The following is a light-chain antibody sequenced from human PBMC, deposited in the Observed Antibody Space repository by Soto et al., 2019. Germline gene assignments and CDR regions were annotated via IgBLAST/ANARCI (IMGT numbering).Light chain of an antibody. Sequence: GVRVPLSYMASQSVSNSYLTWYQQKPGQAPRLLIYGASTRATGVPARFSGSGSGTDFSLTISSLQPEDFAVYYCQQYGSSLFGGGTKV. CDR1: QSVSNSY. CDR2: GAS. V-gene: IGKV3-20*01. CDR3: QQYGSSL. J-gene: IGKJ4*01.